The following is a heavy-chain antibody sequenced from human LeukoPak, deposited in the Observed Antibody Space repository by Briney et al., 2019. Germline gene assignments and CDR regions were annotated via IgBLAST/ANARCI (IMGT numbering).Heavy chain of an antibody. V-gene: IGHV1-69*01. D-gene: IGHD3-22*01. CDR1: GGTFSSYA. J-gene: IGHJ3*02. Sequence: SVKVSCKASGGTFSSYAISWVRQAPGQGLEWMGGIIPIFGTANYAQKFQGRVTITADESTSTAYMELSSLRSDDTAVYYCARTTYYYDSSGYYYVVAFDIWGQGTVVTISS. CDR3: ARTTYYYDSSGYYYVVAFDI. CDR2: IIPIFGTA.